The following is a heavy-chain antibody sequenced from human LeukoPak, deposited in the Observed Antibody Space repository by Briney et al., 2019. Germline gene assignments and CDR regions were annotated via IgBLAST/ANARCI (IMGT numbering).Heavy chain of an antibody. CDR3: ARRTYYYGSRISSEAFDI. V-gene: IGHV4-39*01. J-gene: IGHJ3*02. CDR1: LGSTSSSRHY. CDR2: IFYSGST. D-gene: IGHD3-10*01. Sequence: SETLSLTCTVSLGSTSSSRHYWGWIRHPPGKGLEWIGSIFYSGSTYFNPSCKSRVPISEATSKKQCFLKLGSVTFADTAVYYFARRTYYYGSRISSEAFDIWGQGTMVTVSS.